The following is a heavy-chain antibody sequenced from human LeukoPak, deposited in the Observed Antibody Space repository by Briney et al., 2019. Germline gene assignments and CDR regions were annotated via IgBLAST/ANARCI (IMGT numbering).Heavy chain of an antibody. CDR3: ARVGAWDLQRVFDY. CDR1: GFRFGDYW. D-gene: IGHD1-26*01. V-gene: IGHV3-7*01. CDR2: IKQDGAEK. Sequence: GGSLRLSCAASGFRFGDYWMTWARHVPGKGLEWVANIKQDGAEKHYAESVEGRFIISRDNAKNSLYLEMDSLKVEDTAVYYCARVGAWDLQRVFDYWGQGALVTASS. J-gene: IGHJ4*02.